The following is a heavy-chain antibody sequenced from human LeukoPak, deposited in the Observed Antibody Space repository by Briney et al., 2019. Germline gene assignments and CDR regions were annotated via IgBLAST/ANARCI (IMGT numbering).Heavy chain of an antibody. CDR1: GVSISSSNSY. V-gene: IGHV4-39*07. CDR2: INHSGST. Sequence: PSETLSLTCTVSGVSISSSNSYWSWIRQPPGKGLEWIGEINHSGSTNYNPSLKSRVTISVDTSKNQFSLKLSSVTAADTAVYYCARLPTCHYYDSSGYYPDSVPWGQGTLVTVSS. CDR3: ARLPTCHYYDSSGYYPDSVP. J-gene: IGHJ5*02. D-gene: IGHD3-22*01.